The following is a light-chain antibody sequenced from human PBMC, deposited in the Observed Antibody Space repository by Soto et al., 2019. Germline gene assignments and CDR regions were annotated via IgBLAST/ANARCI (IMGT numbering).Light chain of an antibody. V-gene: IGKV3-20*01. CDR1: QSVNSRY. CDR3: QKYGSSPPFS. J-gene: IGKJ3*01. CDR2: GAS. Sequence: IVLTQSPGTLSLSPGERATLSCRTSQSVNSRYLAWYQQRPGQAPRLLIYGASIRPTGIPDRFSGSGSGTDFTLTISSLEPEDFAVYYCQKYGSSPPFSFGPGTKVDVK.